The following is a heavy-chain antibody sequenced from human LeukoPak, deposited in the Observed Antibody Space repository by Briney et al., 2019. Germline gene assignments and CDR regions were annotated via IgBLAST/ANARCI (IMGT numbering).Heavy chain of an antibody. V-gene: IGHV3-21*01. CDR3: ARVNFDWLYAIDY. D-gene: IGHD3-9*01. CDR2: ISSSSSYI. CDR1: GFTFSSYS. J-gene: IGHJ4*02. Sequence: GGSLRLSCAASGFTFSSYSMNWVRQAPGKGLEWVSSISSSSSYIYYADSVKGRFTTSRDNAKNSLYLQMNSLRAEDTAVYYCARVNFDWLYAIDYWGQGTLVTVSS.